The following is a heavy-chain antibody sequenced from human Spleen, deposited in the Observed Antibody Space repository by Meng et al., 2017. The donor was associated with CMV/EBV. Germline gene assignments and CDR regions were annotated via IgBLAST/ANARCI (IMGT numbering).Heavy chain of an antibody. J-gene: IGHJ5*01. D-gene: IGHD2-15*01. Sequence: TCGVYGGSFSGYYWSWIRQPPGKGLEWIGQINHSGYTNYNPSFESRVAMSVDTSRKQFSLRLTSVTAADTAVYYCARDSSAVHNWLDSWGQGTLVTVSS. CDR2: INHSGYT. CDR1: GGSFSGYY. V-gene: IGHV4-34*01. CDR3: ARDSSAVHNWLDS.